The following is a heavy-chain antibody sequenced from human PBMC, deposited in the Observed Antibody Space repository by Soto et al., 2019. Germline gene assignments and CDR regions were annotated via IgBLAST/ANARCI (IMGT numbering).Heavy chain of an antibody. Sequence: GASVKVSCKASGYTFTSYGISWVRQAPGQGLEWMGWISAYNGNTNYAQKLQGRVTMTTDTSTSTAYMELRSLRSDDTAVYYCARDRITMYYYGSGSYYPYYFDYWGQGTLVTVS. CDR3: ARDRITMYYYGSGSYYPYYFDY. V-gene: IGHV1-18*01. CDR1: GYTFTSYG. CDR2: ISAYNGNT. D-gene: IGHD3-10*01. J-gene: IGHJ4*02.